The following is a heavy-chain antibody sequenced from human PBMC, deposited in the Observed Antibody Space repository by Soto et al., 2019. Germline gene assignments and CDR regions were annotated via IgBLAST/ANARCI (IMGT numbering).Heavy chain of an antibody. CDR2: ISSSGSTI. CDR1: GFTFSDYY. Sequence: GGSLRLSCAASGFTFSDYYMSWIRQAPGKGLEWVSYISSSGSTIYYADSVKGRFTISRDNAKNSLYLQMNSLRAEDTAVYYCAGEQGYSYGSDAFDIWGQGTMVTVSS. D-gene: IGHD5-18*01. J-gene: IGHJ3*02. CDR3: AGEQGYSYGSDAFDI. V-gene: IGHV3-11*01.